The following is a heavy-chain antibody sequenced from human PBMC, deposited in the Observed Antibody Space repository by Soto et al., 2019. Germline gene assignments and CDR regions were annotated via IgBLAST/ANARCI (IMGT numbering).Heavy chain of an antibody. Sequence: SETRSLTCAVYGGSFSAYYWTWIRQSPGKGLEWIGEIHHSGGPKYNPSLKSRVTISADTSKNQFSLELSSVTAADTAVYYCASYGSGSYYNGYYFDYWGQGTLVTVS. J-gene: IGHJ4*02. D-gene: IGHD3-10*01. V-gene: IGHV4-34*01. CDR2: IHHSGGP. CDR1: GGSFSAYY. CDR3: ASYGSGSYYNGYYFDY.